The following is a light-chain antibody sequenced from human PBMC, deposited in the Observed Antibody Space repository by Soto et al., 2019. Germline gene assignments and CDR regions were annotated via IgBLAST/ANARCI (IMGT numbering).Light chain of an antibody. V-gene: IGLV2-8*01. CDR3: KSYAGSNTYV. CDR2: EVV. J-gene: IGLJ1*01. CDR1: NNDIGVYDF. Sequence: HSALTQPPSASGAPGQSVTISCTGTNNDIGVYDFVSWYQHHPGKAPRLIIYEVVQRPSGVPDRFSGSKSGNTASLTVSGLQAADEADYFCKSYAGSNTYVFGSGTKVTVL.